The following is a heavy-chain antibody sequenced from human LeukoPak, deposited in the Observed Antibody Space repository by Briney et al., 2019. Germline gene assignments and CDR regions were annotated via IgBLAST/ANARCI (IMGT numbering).Heavy chain of an antibody. CDR1: GFTVSSNY. D-gene: IGHD2-2*02. CDR3: ARDPGYCSSTSCYSVSGMDV. V-gene: IGHV3-30*03. CDR2: ISYDGSNK. J-gene: IGHJ6*02. Sequence: GGSLRLSCAASGFTVSSNYMSWVRQAPGKGLEWVAVISYDGSNKYYADSVKGRFTISRDNSKNTLYLQMNSLRAEDTAVYYCARDPGYCSSTSCYSVSGMDVWGQGTTVTVSS.